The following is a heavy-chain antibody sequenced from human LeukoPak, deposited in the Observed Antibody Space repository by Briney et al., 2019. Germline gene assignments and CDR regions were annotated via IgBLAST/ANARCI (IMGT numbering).Heavy chain of an antibody. V-gene: IGHV3-21*01. D-gene: IGHD6-13*01. CDR1: GFTFSSYS. J-gene: IGHJ4*02. Sequence: PGGSLRLSCAASGFTFSSYSMNWVRQAPGKGLEWVSSISSSSSYIYYADSVKGRFTISRDNAKNSLYLQMNSLRAEDTAVYYCASSTGYSSRYDFDYWGQGTLVTVSS. CDR3: ASSTGYSSRYDFDY. CDR2: ISSSSSYI.